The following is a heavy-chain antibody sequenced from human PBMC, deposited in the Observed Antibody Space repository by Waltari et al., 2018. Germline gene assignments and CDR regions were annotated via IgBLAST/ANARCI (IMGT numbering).Heavy chain of an antibody. J-gene: IGHJ4*02. CDR2: IFSGGNT. CDR3: ASSPKEGY. Sequence: EVQLVESGGGLIQPGGSLSVSCAASGFTVNNNYLIGVRQAPGKGLEWVSLIFSGGNTFYADSVRGRFTISRDSSKNTLYLQMNSLRTEDTAVYYCASSPKEGYWGQGTLVTVSS. V-gene: IGHV3-53*01. CDR1: GFTVNNNY.